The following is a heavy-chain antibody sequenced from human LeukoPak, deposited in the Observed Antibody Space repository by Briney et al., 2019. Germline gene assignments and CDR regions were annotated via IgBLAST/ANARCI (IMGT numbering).Heavy chain of an antibody. CDR1: GFTFSSYS. V-gene: IGHV3-23*01. J-gene: IGHJ4*02. CDR3: VKGITSHDFFSRGE. D-gene: IGHD3-3*01. Sequence: PGGSLRLSCAASGFTFSSYSMTWVRQAPGKGLEWVSGVSNSGGITYYADSVKGRFTISRDNSKNTLYLQMDSLSAEDTAVYYCVKGITSHDFFSRGEWGQGTLVTASS. CDR2: VSNSGGIT.